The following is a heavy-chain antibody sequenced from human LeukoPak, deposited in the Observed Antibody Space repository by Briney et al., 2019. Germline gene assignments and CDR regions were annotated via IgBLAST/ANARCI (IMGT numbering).Heavy chain of an antibody. Sequence: ASVKVSCKASGYTFTGYYMHWVRQAPGQGLEYMGWISGYNGNTNYAQTLQGRVTMTTDTSTSTAYMELRSLTSDDTAVYYCARSGRGTYYYFDLWGQGTLVTVSS. CDR2: ISGYNGNT. V-gene: IGHV1-18*04. D-gene: IGHD3-10*01. J-gene: IGHJ4*02. CDR3: ARSGRGTYYYFDL. CDR1: GYTFTGYY.